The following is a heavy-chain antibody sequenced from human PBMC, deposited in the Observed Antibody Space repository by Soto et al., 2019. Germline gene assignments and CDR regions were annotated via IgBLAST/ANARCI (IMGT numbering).Heavy chain of an antibody. J-gene: IGHJ6*02. CDR3: ARGSGSFVYGMDV. Sequence: QVQLVQSGAEVKKPGASVKVSCNASGYTLSDYLIHWVRQAPGQGLEWVGTSNPRGGSTRYAENFQGRVTMTSETSTSTIFLELSSLNSDDTAVFYWARGSGSFVYGMDVWGQGTTVTVSS. D-gene: IGHD3-10*01. CDR1: GYTLSDYL. CDR2: SNPRGGST. V-gene: IGHV1-46*01.